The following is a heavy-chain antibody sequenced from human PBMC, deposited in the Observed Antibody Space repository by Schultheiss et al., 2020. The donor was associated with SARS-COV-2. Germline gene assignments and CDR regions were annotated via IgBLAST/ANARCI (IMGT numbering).Heavy chain of an antibody. D-gene: IGHD6-13*01. CDR3: ARDGPYSSSDRDAFDI. CDR2: IIPIFGTA. CDR1: GGTFSSYA. V-gene: IGHV1-69*06. J-gene: IGHJ3*02. Sequence: SVKVSCKASGGTFSSYAISWVRQAPGQGLEWMGGIIPIFGTANYAQKFQGRVTITADKSTSTAYMELSSLRSEDTAVYYCARDGPYSSSDRDAFDIWGQGTMVTVSS.